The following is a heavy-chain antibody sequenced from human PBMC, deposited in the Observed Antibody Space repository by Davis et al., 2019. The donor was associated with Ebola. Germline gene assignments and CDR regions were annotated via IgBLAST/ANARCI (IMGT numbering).Heavy chain of an antibody. J-gene: IGHJ4*02. V-gene: IGHV1-8*01. Sequence: AASVKVSCKASGYTFTTYDITWVRQATGQGLEWMGWMNPHSGNTGYAQKFQSRVTMTRDTSISTAYMELSSLTSEDTAVYYCARDGSLLWGIRYWGQGTLVTVSS. CDR3: ARDGSLLWGIRY. CDR1: GYTFTTYD. CDR2: MNPHSGNT. D-gene: IGHD3-16*01.